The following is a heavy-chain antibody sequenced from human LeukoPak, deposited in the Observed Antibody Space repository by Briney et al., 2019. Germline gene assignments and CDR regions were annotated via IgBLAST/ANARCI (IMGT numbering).Heavy chain of an antibody. J-gene: IGHJ5*01. D-gene: IGHD6-13*01. Sequence: ASVKVSCKASGYTFTGYYMHWVRQAPGQGLDRMGWINPNSGGANYAQKFQGRVTMTRDTSISTAYMELSRLRSDDTAVYYCARIYSSSWESDSWGQGTLVTVSS. CDR2: INPNSGGA. V-gene: IGHV1-2*02. CDR1: GYTFTGYY. CDR3: ARIYSSSWESDS.